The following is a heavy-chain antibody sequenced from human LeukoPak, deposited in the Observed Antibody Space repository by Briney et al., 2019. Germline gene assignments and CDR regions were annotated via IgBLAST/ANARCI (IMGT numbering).Heavy chain of an antibody. V-gene: IGHV1-24*01. CDR3: ARVPWEWELLGDYYFDY. CDR2: FDPEDGET. D-gene: IGHD1-26*01. J-gene: IGHJ4*02. Sequence: ASVKVSCKVSGYTLTELSMHWVRQAPGKGLEWMGGFDPEDGETIYAQKFQGRVTMARDTSISTAYMKLSRLRSDDTAVYYCARVPWEWELLGDYYFDYWGQGTLVTVSS. CDR1: GYTLTELS.